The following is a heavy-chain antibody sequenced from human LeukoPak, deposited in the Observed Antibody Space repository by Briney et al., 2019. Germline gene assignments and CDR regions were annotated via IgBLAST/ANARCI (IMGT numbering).Heavy chain of an antibody. J-gene: IGHJ4*02. D-gene: IGHD6-13*01. Sequence: PGGSLRLSCAASGFTFSTFWMSWFRQAPGKGLEWLGNIKEDGTEKYYLDSVRGRFTLSRDNAKDSLYLQMNSLRAEDTAVYYCAKDLYSSWLDYWGQGTLVTVSS. CDR3: AKDLYSSWLDY. V-gene: IGHV3-7*01. CDR1: GFTFSTFW. CDR2: IKEDGTEK.